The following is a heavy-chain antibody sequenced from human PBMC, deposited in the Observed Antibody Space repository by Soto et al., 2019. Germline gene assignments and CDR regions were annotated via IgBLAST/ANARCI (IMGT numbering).Heavy chain of an antibody. V-gene: IGHV3-21*01. D-gene: IGHD1-26*01. Sequence: PGGSLRLSCAASGFTFRTYSMNWVRQAPGKGLEWVSSISSSSTYIYYTDSVKGRFTISRDNAKNSLYMQMTSLRAEDTAVYYCARDQVGPLYYYYCGMDVWGQGTTVTVSS. J-gene: IGHJ6*02. CDR2: ISSSSTYI. CDR1: GFTFRTYS. CDR3: ARDQVGPLYYYYCGMDV.